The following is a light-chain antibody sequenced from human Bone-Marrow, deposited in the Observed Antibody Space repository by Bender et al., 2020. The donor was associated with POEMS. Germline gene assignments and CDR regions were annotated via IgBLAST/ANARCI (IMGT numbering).Light chain of an antibody. J-gene: IGLJ1*01. CDR2: QVS. Sequence: QSALTQPASVSGSPGQSITISCTGTSSDIGSHNLVSWYQQHPGKAPTLMIYQVSEPPSGVSDRVSGSTSGNAASLTISGLQVEDEADYYCSSFTTTTSLVFGTGTKVTVL. V-gene: IGLV2-14*02. CDR1: SSDIGSHNL. CDR3: SSFTTTTSLV.